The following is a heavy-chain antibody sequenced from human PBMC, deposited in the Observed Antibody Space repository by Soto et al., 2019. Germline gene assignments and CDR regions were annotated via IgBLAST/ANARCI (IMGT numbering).Heavy chain of an antibody. CDR1: GYTFTSYY. V-gene: IGHV1-46*01. CDR3: ARERHYDFWSGYPRPYYYYYGMDV. J-gene: IGHJ6*02. Sequence: ASVKVSCKASGYTFTSYYMHWVRQAPGQGLEWLGIINPSGGSTSYAQKFQGRVTMTRDTSTSTVYMELSSLRSEDTAVYYCARERHYDFWSGYPRPYYYYYGMDVWGQRTTVTVSS. D-gene: IGHD3-3*01. CDR2: INPSGGST.